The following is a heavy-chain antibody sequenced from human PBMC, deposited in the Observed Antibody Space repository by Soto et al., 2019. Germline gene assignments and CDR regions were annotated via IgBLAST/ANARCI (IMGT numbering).Heavy chain of an antibody. CDR3: ARDKQAGWKYAGYYYYGMDV. CDR1: GYTFTSYA. V-gene: IGHV1-3*01. Sequence: ASVKVSCKASGYTFTSYAMHWVRQAPGQRLEWMGWINAGNGNTKYSQKFQGRVTITRDTSASTAYMELSSLRSEDTAVYYCARDKQAGWKYAGYYYYGMDVWGQGTTVTVSS. D-gene: IGHD1-7*01. CDR2: INAGNGNT. J-gene: IGHJ6*02.